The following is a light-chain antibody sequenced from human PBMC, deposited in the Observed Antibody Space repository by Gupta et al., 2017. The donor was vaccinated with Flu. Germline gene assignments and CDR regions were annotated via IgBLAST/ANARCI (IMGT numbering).Light chain of an antibody. CDR1: QSVSNY. V-gene: IGKV1-5*03. Sequence: DIQMTQSPSTLSASVGDRVTITCRASQSVSNYLAWYQQKPGTAPKLLIYKASSLQSGVPSRFSGSGSGTEFTLTISSLQPDDFATYYCQQYHTGATFGQGTKVEIK. J-gene: IGKJ1*01. CDR3: QQYHTGAT. CDR2: KAS.